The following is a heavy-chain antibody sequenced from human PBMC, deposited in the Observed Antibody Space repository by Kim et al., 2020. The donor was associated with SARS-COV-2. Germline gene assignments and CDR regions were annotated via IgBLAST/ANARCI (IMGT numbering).Heavy chain of an antibody. J-gene: IGHJ6*02. CDR1: GFTFGSYV. CDR3: ARHKKSSPPKSGPFGMDV. CDR2: IYDDGTST. Sequence: GGSLRLSCAASGFTFGSYVMSWVRQAPGKGLEWVSVIYDDGTSTYYADSVRGRFTISRDTAKNTLYLQMNSLRAEDTALYSCARHKKSSPPKSGPFGMDVWGHGTTVTVSS. V-gene: IGHV3-23*03. D-gene: IGHD3-10*01.